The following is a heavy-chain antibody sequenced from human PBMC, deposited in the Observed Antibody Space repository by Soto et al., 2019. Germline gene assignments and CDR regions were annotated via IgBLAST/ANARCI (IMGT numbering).Heavy chain of an antibody. CDR2: IIPILGIA. J-gene: IGHJ6*02. CDR3: ARDRRGSYLTKTDYYYYGMDV. V-gene: IGHV1-69*08. Sequence: QVQLVQSGAEVKKPGSSVKVSCKASGGTFSSYTISWVRQAPGQGLEWMGRIIPILGIANYAQKFQGRVTITADKSTSTAYMELSSLRSEDTAVYYCARDRRGSYLTKTDYYYYGMDVWGQGTTVTVSS. CDR1: GGTFSSYT. D-gene: IGHD1-26*01.